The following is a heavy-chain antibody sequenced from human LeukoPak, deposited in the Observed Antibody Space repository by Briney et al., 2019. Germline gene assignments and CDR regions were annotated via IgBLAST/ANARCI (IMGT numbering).Heavy chain of an antibody. D-gene: IGHD6-19*01. CDR1: GFTFGVYA. Sequence: QTGGSLRLSCTTSGFTFGVYALNWVRQAPGKGREWVGFISSKAYGATTKYAASVEDRFTIPRDDSKRIAYLQLNSVRIEDTGVYYCSKQVGSCWPIDNWGQGTVVTVSS. CDR2: ISSKAYGATT. V-gene: IGHV3-49*04. CDR3: SKQVGSCWPIDN. J-gene: IGHJ4*02.